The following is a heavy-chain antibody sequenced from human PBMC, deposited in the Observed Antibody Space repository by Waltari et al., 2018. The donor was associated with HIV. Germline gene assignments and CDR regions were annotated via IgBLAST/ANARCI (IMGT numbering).Heavy chain of an antibody. V-gene: IGHV4-39*01. Sequence: QLQLQESGPGLVQPSETLSLTCTVSGGSISSSSYFWGWLRQSPGQGVDWVGSIVYNGSVNYSPSHKGRDTRSVATSKNQFSLKLNSVTAADTAVYDCARSPRGEQWLAYWGQGTLVTVSS. J-gene: IGHJ1*01. D-gene: IGHD6-19*01. CDR1: GGSISSSSYF. CDR3: ARSPRGEQWLAY. CDR2: IVYNGSV.